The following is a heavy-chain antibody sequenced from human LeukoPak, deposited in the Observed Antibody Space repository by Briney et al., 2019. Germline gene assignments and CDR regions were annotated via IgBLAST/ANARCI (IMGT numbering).Heavy chain of an antibody. CDR2: ISYDGSNK. D-gene: IGHD1-7*01. CDR1: GFTFSSYG. J-gene: IGHJ6*02. V-gene: IGHV3-30*18. Sequence: GGSLRLSCAASGFTFSSYGMHWVRQAPGKGLEWVAVISYDGSNKYYADSVKGRFTISRDNSKNTLYLQMNSLRAEGAAVYYCAKDSTGYNWNYGWWYYYYGMDVWGQGTTVTVSS. CDR3: AKDSTGYNWNYGWWYYYYGMDV.